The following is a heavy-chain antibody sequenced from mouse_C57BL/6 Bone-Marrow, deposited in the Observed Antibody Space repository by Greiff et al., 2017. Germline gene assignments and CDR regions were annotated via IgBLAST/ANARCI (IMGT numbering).Heavy chain of an antibody. CDR3: AREDGYYFYWYFDV. D-gene: IGHD2-3*01. V-gene: IGHV1-55*01. CDR1: GYTFTSYW. CDR2: IYPGSGST. Sequence: VQLQQPGAELVKPGASVKMSCKASGYTFTSYWITWVKQRPGQGPEWIGDIYPGSGSTNYNEKFKSKATLTVDTSSSTAYMQLSSLTSEDSAVYYGAREDGYYFYWYFDVWGTGTTVTVSS. J-gene: IGHJ1*03.